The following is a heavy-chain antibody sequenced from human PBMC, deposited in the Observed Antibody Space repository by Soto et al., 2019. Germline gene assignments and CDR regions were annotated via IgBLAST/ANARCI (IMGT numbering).Heavy chain of an antibody. CDR3: AGTPGTMVRGVIGSFPNYYYYGMDV. V-gene: IGHV4-59*01. J-gene: IGHJ6*02. Sequence: LTCTVSGGSISSYYWSWIRQPPGKGLEWIGYIYYSGSTNYNPSLKSRVTISVDTSKNQFSLKLSSVTAADTAVYYCAGTPGTMVRGVIGSFPNYYYYGMDVWGQGTTVTVSS. D-gene: IGHD3-10*01. CDR2: IYYSGST. CDR1: GGSISSYY.